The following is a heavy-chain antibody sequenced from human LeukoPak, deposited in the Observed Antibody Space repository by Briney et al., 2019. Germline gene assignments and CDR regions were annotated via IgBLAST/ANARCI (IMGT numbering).Heavy chain of an antibody. D-gene: IGHD2-15*01. CDR2: VSSRGSGI. CDR1: GFTFGNYE. J-gene: IGHJ3*02. CDR3: ARAGGRSLYHDAFDI. V-gene: IGHV3-48*03. Sequence: PGGSLTLSCAAPGFTFGNYEMNWVRQAPGKGLEWISYVSSRGSGIYYAASVKGRFIISRDNAKNAFYLQMNSLRVEDTAVYYCARAGGRSLYHDAFDIWGQGTMVTVSS.